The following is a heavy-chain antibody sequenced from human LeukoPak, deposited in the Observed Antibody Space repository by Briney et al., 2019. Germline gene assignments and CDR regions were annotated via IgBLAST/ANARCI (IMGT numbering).Heavy chain of an antibody. J-gene: IGHJ4*02. CDR2: MYYSGST. Sequence: SETVSLTCTVSGASISSSSYYWGWLRQPPGKGLEWIGSMYYSGSTYYNPSLKSRVTVSVDTSKTQFSLKLSSVTAADTAVYYCVGSAYYDILTGYHYWGQGILVTVSS. D-gene: IGHD3-9*01. CDR1: GASISSSSYY. CDR3: VGSAYYDILTGYHY. V-gene: IGHV4-39*01.